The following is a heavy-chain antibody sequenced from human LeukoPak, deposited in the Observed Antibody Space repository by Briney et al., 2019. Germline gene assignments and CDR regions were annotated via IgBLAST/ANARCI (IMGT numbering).Heavy chain of an antibody. Sequence: SETLSLTCTVSGGSISSYYWSWIRQPAGKGLEWIGRIYTSGSTNYSPSLKSRVTMSVDTSKNQFSLNLRSVTAADTAVYYCARGLHYNILTGGMDVWGQGTTVIVSS. J-gene: IGHJ6*02. CDR1: GGSISSYY. CDR2: IYTSGST. V-gene: IGHV4-4*07. CDR3: ARGLHYNILTGGMDV. D-gene: IGHD3-9*01.